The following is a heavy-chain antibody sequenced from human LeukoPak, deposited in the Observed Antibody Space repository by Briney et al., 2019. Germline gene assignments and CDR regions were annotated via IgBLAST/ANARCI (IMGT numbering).Heavy chain of an antibody. CDR1: GFTFSSYA. CDR2: ISGSGGST. V-gene: IGHV3-23*01. CDR3: VRGFPYDYSVTLGY. J-gene: IGHJ4*02. Sequence: GGSLRLSCAASGFTFSSYAMSWVRQAPGKGLEWVSAISGSGGSTYYADSVKGRFTISSDNAKSSLYLQMNNLRAEDTAVYYCVRGFPYDYSVTLGYWGQGTLVTVSS. D-gene: IGHD4-11*01.